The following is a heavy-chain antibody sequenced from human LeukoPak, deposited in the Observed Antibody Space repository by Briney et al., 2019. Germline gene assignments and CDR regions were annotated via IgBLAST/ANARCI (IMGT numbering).Heavy chain of an antibody. D-gene: IGHD3-10*01. CDR2: IIPIFGTA. V-gene: IGHV1-69*13. CDR1: GGTFSSYA. J-gene: IGHJ4*02. Sequence: ASVKVSCKASGGTFSSYAISWVRQAPGQGLEWMGGIIPIFGTANYAQKFQGRVTITADGSTSTAYMELSSLRSEDTAVYYCARGDSGSPPIDYWGQGTLVTVSS. CDR3: ARGDSGSPPIDY.